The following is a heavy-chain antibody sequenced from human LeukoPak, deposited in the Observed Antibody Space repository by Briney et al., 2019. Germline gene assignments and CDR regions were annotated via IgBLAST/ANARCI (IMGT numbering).Heavy chain of an antibody. J-gene: IGHJ4*02. CDR3: ASKHLRGYSYDPAEVYFDY. CDR2: IIPIFGTA. Sequence: SVKVSCKASGDTFSSYSVSWVRQAPGEGLEWMGRIIPIFGTANYAQKFQGRVTITTDESTSTAYMELSSLRSADTDVYYCASKHLRGYSYDPAEVYFDYWGQGTLVTVSS. CDR1: GDTFSSYS. V-gene: IGHV1-69*05. D-gene: IGHD5-18*01.